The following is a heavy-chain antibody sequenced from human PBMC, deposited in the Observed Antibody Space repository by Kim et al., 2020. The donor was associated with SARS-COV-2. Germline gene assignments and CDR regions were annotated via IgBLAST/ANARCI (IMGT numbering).Heavy chain of an antibody. Sequence: GGSLRLSCAASGFTFSSYAMSWVHQAPGKGLEWVSAISGSGGSTYYADSVKGRFTISRDNSKNTLYLQMNSLRAEDTAVYYCASSPLRMTTVTTWGDYWGQGTLVTVSS. J-gene: IGHJ4*02. CDR2: ISGSGGST. V-gene: IGHV3-23*01. D-gene: IGHD4-17*01. CDR1: GFTFSSYA. CDR3: ASSPLRMTTVTTWGDY.